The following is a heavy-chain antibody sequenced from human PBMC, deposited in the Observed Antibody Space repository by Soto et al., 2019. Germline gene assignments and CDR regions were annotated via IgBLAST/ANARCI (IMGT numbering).Heavy chain of an antibody. V-gene: IGHV3-43*01. J-gene: IGHJ4*02. CDR1: GFTFDDYT. Sequence: GGSLRLSCAASGFTFDDYTMHWVRQAPGKGLEWVSLISWNGGSTYYADSVKGRFTISRDNSKNSLYLQMNSLRTEDTALYYCAKARTAGYSSGWPPLDYWGQGTLVTVSS. D-gene: IGHD6-19*01. CDR2: ISWNGGST. CDR3: AKARTAGYSSGWPPLDY.